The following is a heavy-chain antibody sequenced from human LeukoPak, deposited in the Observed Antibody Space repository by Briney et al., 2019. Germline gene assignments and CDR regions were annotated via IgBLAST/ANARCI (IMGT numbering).Heavy chain of an antibody. CDR3: ASSPRPYYDFWSGYGAFDI. CDR1: GFTFSSYW. V-gene: IGHV3-7*01. CDR2: IKQDGSEK. D-gene: IGHD3-3*01. Sequence: GGSLRLSCAASGFTFSSYWMSWVRQASGKGLEWMANIKQDGSEKYYVDSVKGRFTISRDNAKNSLYLQMNSLRAEDTAVYYCASSPRPYYDFWSGYGAFDIWGQGTMVTVSS. J-gene: IGHJ3*02.